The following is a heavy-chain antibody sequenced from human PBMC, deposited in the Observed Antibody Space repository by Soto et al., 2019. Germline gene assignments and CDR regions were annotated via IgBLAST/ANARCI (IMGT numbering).Heavy chain of an antibody. CDR3: ARHSSGYRDHWMDP. D-gene: IGHD5-18*01. Sequence: GQSRSTACQVGRDSFTRYWIGWASQPPGKGMEWMGSIKRGDSDTRYSPTFQGQVTNTADKSISTAYLQWSSLKASDTAMYYCARHSSGYRDHWMDPWGQGTLVTVSS. CDR1: RDSFTRYW. J-gene: IGHJ5*02. CDR2: IKRGDSDT. V-gene: IGHV5-51*01.